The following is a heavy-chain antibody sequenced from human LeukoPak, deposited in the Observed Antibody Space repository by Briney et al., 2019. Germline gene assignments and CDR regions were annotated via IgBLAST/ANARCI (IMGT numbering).Heavy chain of an antibody. D-gene: IGHD1-26*01. J-gene: IGHJ6*03. CDR3: ARSGSYYHYYYYMDV. Sequence: GASVKVSFKASGYTFTGYYMHWVRQAPGQGLEWMGWINPNSGGTNYAQKFQGRVTMTRDTSISTAYMELSRLRSDDTAVYYCARSGSYYHYYYYMDVWGKGTTVTVSS. V-gene: IGHV1-2*02. CDR2: INPNSGGT. CDR1: GYTFTGYY.